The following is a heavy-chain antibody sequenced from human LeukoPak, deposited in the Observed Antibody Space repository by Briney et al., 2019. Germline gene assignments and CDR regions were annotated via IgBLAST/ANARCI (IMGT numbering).Heavy chain of an antibody. CDR2: IYPNSGAT. CDR3: GTLLSNGPFDY. Sequence: ASVKVSCKASGYTFTGYYMHWVRQAPGQGLEWMGWIYPNSGATKYAQKFQGRVTITRDTSISTAYMELSRLRSDDTAVYYCGTLLSNGPFDYWGQGSLVTVSS. CDR1: GYTFTGYY. V-gene: IGHV1-2*02. J-gene: IGHJ4*02.